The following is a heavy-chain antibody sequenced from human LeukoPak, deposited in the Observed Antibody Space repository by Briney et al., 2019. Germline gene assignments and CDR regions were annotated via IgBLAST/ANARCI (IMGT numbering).Heavy chain of an antibody. D-gene: IGHD4-17*01. V-gene: IGHV1-2*02. J-gene: IGHJ6*03. CDR2: INPNSGGT. CDR3: ARGSTTPAFYYYYMDV. CDR1: GYTFTGYY. Sequence: ASVKVSCKASGYTFTGYYIHWVRQAPGQGLDWMGWINPNSGGTNYAQKFQGRVTMTRDTSISTAYMELSRLRSDDTAVYYCARGSTTPAFYYYYMDVWGKGTTVTVSS.